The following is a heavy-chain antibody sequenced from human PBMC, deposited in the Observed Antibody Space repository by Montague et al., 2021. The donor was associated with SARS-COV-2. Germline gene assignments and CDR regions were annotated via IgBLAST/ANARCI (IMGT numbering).Heavy chain of an antibody. J-gene: IGHJ4*02. Sequence: SLRLSCAASGFTFADHLMTWFRQAPGKGPEWVGFIRSKASGGTTEYAASVNGRFIISRDDSKSIVYLQMNSLKTEDTAIYYCTRSGVNWGQGTRVTVSS. D-gene: IGHD3-10*01. CDR3: TRSGVN. CDR2: IRSKASGGTT. V-gene: IGHV3-49*03. CDR1: GFTFADHL.